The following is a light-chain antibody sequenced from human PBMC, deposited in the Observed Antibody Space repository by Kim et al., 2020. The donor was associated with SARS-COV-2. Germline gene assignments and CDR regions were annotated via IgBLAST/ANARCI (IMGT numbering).Light chain of an antibody. CDR2: GKN. V-gene: IGLV3-19*01. J-gene: IGLJ2*01. Sequence: SSELTQDPAVSVALGQTVRITCQGDSLRNYYASWFQQKPGQAPVLVIYGKNNRPSGIPDRFSASSSGNTASLTITGAQAEDEADYYCNSRDSSGGVVFAGGTQLTVL. CDR1: SLRNYY. CDR3: NSRDSSGGVV.